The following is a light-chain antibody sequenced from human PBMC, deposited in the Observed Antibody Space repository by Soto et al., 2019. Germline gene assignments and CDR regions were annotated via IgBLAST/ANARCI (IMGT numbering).Light chain of an antibody. CDR3: QHYNSYSEA. V-gene: IGKV1-5*03. CDR1: QTISSW. J-gene: IGKJ1*01. CDR2: KAS. Sequence: DVQMTQSPSSLSASVGDRLTITYRASQTISSWLAWYQQKPGKAPKLLIYKASTLKSGVPSRFSGSGSGTEFTLTISSLQPDDFATYYCQHYNSYSEALGQGTKVDI.